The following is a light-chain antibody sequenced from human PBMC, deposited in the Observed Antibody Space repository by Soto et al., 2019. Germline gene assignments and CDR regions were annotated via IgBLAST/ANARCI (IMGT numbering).Light chain of an antibody. Sequence: QLVLTQSPSASASLEASVKLTCTLSSGHSYYAIAWHQQQPEKGPRYLMKLNSDGSHSKGDGIPDRFSGSSSGAERYLTISSLQSEDEADYYCQTWGTGGVVFGGGTKLTVL. CDR1: SGHSYYA. J-gene: IGLJ2*01. V-gene: IGLV4-69*01. CDR3: QTWGTGGVV. CDR2: LNSDGSH.